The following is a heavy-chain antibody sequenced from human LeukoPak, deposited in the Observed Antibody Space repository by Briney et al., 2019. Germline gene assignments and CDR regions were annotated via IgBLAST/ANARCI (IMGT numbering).Heavy chain of an antibody. V-gene: IGHV3-30-3*01. CDR3: ARDRTEMAFDY. Sequence: PGGSLRLSCAASGFTFSSYAMHWVRQAPGKGLEWVAVISYDGSNKYYADSVKGRFIISRDNSKNTLYLQMNSLRAEDTAVYYCARDRTEMAFDYWGQGTLVTVSS. CDR2: ISYDGSNK. J-gene: IGHJ4*02. D-gene: IGHD5-24*01. CDR1: GFTFSSYA.